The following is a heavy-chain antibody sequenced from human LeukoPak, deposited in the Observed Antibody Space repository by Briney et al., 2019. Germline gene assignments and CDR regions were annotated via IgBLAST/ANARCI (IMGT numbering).Heavy chain of an antibody. Sequence: PSETLSLTSAVYGGSFSGYYWGWIRQPPGKGLEWIGSIYYSGSTYYNPSLKSRVTISVDTSKNQFSLKLSSVTAADTAVYYCTREFQDIVVVVAASPPYYYYMDVWGKGTTVTVSS. CDR2: IYYSGST. J-gene: IGHJ6*03. V-gene: IGHV4-34*01. CDR1: GGSFSGYY. CDR3: TREFQDIVVVVAASPPYYYYMDV. D-gene: IGHD2-15*01.